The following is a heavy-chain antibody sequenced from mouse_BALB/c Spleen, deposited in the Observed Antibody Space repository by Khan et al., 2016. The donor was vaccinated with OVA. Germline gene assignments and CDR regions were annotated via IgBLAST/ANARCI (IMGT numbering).Heavy chain of an antibody. J-gene: IGHJ2*01. Sequence: LEVSGAELMKPGASVKISCKATGYTFSSYWLEWVKQRPGHGLAWIGEILPGSGSRNYNEKFKGKATFTADISSKTTYMQLSSLTSEDSAVYYCARVNYGSRDYVDYWGQGTTLTVSS. D-gene: IGHD1-1*01. CDR3: ARVNYGSRDYVDY. CDR1: GYTFSSYW. CDR2: ILPGSGSR. V-gene: IGHV1-9*01.